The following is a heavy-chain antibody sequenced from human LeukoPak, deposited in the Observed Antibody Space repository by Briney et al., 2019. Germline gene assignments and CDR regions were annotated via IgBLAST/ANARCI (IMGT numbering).Heavy chain of an antibody. V-gene: IGHV3-9*03. J-gene: IGHJ5*02. D-gene: IGHD6-13*01. Sequence: GGSLRLSCAASGFTFDDYAMHWVRQAPGKGLEWVSGISWNSGSIGYADSVKGRFTISRDNAKNSLYLQMNSLRAEDMALYYCVKDAGSSWAYNWFDPWSQGTLVIVSS. CDR1: GFTFDDYA. CDR3: VKDAGSSWAYNWFDP. CDR2: ISWNSGSI.